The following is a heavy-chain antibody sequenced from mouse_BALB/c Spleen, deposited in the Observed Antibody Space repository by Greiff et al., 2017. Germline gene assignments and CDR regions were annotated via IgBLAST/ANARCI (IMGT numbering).Heavy chain of an antibody. CDR2: IYPGDGDT. CDR3: ARAITTATYYFDY. Sequence: QVQLQQSGAELARPGASVKLSCKASGYTFTSYWMQWVKQRPGQGLEWIGAIYPGDGDTRYTQKFKGKATLTADKSSSTAYMQLSSLASEDSAVYYCARAITTATYYFDYWGQGTTLTVSS. J-gene: IGHJ2*01. V-gene: IGHV1-87*01. D-gene: IGHD1-2*01. CDR1: GYTFTSYW.